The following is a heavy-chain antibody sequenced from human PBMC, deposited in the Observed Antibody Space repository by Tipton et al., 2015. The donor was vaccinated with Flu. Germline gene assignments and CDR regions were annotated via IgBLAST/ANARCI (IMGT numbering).Heavy chain of an antibody. V-gene: IGHV1-18*01. D-gene: IGHD3/OR15-3a*01. CDR3: ATDISGIAAVGTGLGLDS. Sequence: QVQLVQSGAEVKKPGASVKVSCRASGYVFVSYGFTWLRQAPGQGLEWMGWISGHDGTTKYAQKFQGRVTVTADTSTTVYMELRSLRSDDTAIYYCATDISGIAAVGTGLGLDSWGQGTPVTVTS. J-gene: IGHJ5*01. CDR2: ISGHDGTT. CDR1: GYVFVSYG.